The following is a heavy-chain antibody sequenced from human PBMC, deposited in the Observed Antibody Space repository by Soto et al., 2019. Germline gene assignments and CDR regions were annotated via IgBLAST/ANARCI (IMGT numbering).Heavy chain of an antibody. V-gene: IGHV4-39*01. CDR2: IYYSGST. D-gene: IGHD6-6*01. Sequence: QLQLQESGPGLVKPSETLSLTCTVSGGSISSSSYYWGWIRPPPETGLEWIGSIYYSGSTYYNPSLKSRVTISVDTAKNQFSLKLSSVPAADTAVYYCATKPYSSSSWIDYYYYYGMDGWGQGTTVTGSS. CDR3: ATKPYSSSSWIDYYYYYGMDG. CDR1: GGSISSSSYY. J-gene: IGHJ6*02.